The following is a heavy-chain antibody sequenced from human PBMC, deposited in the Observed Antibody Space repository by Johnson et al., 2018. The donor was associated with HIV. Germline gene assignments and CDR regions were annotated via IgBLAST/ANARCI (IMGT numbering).Heavy chain of an antibody. CDR1: GFNFNNYG. CDR3: ARDQGVWAARPEDAFDI. D-gene: IGHD6-6*01. Sequence: QVQLVESGGGVVQPGRSLRLSCAASGFNFNNYGMHWVRQAPGKGLEWVAVISYDGSNKYYRDSVKGRFTISRDNSKNTLYLQINSLRVEDTAVYYCARDQGVWAARPEDAFDIWGQGTMVTVSS. CDR2: ISYDGSNK. V-gene: IGHV3-30*03. J-gene: IGHJ3*02.